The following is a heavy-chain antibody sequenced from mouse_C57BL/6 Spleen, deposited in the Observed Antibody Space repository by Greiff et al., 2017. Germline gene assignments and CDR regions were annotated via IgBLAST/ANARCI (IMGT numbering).Heavy chain of an antibody. CDR1: GYTFTSYW. J-gene: IGHJ4*01. CDR2: INPSSGYT. CDR3: ARDYGSSYVGSYAMDY. Sequence: QVQLQQSGAELAKPGASVKLSCKASGYTFTSYWMHWVKQRPGQGLEWIGYINPSSGYTKYNQKFKDKATLTADKSSSTAYMQLSSLTSEDSAVYYCARDYGSSYVGSYAMDYWGQGTSVTVSS. D-gene: IGHD1-1*01. V-gene: IGHV1-7*01.